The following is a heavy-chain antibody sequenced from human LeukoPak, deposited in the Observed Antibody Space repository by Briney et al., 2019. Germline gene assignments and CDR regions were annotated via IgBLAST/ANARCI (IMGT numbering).Heavy chain of an antibody. CDR1: GGSFSGYY. Sequence: SETLSLTCAVYGGSFSGYYWSWIRQPPGKGLEWIGEINHSGSTNYNPSLKSRVTISVDTSKNQFSLKLSSVTAADTAVYYCAIGGYDFWSGHYRTYYYYYMDVWGKGTTVTVSS. CDR2: INHSGST. CDR3: AIGGYDFWSGHYRTYYYYYMDV. D-gene: IGHD3-3*01. V-gene: IGHV4-34*01. J-gene: IGHJ6*03.